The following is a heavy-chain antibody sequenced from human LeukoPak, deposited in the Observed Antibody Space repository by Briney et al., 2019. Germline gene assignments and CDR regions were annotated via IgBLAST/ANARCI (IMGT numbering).Heavy chain of an antibody. CDR2: INPNSGDT. Sequence: ASVKVPCKASGYTFTGYYMHWVRQAPGQGLEWMGWINPNSGDTNYAQKFQGRVTMTRDTSISTAYMELSRLRSDDTAVYYCARDKSGSSGWYSYFDYWGQGTLVTVSS. V-gene: IGHV1-2*02. J-gene: IGHJ4*02. D-gene: IGHD6-19*01. CDR1: GYTFTGYY. CDR3: ARDKSGSSGWYSYFDY.